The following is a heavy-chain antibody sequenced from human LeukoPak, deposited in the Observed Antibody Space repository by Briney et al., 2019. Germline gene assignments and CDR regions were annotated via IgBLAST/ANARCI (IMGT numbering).Heavy chain of an antibody. CDR3: ARVQGEQWLVYYFDY. V-gene: IGHV3-21*01. D-gene: IGHD6-19*01. J-gene: IGHJ4*02. CDR2: ISSSGRYM. CDR1: GFIFNSYS. Sequence: VGSLRLSCAASGFIFNSYSMNWVRQAPGKGLEWVSSISSSGRYMYYADSVKGRFTISRDNAKNSLYLQINSLRAEDTAVYYCARVQGEQWLVYYFDYWGQGTLVTVSS.